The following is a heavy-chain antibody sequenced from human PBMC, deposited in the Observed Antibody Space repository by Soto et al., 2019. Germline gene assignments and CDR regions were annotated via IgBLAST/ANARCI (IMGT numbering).Heavy chain of an antibody. Sequence: QVQLVQSGVEVKKPGASVKVSCKTSGYTFITYEITWVRQAPGQGLEWMGWMNPRSGNTGYAQKFQCRVAMTRNTSVNTAYMELTNLTSEDTAVYYCARGDSFTSSWYLFDSWGQGTLVTVSS. CDR1: GYTFITYE. CDR3: ARGDSFTSSWYLFDS. CDR2: MNPRSGNT. J-gene: IGHJ5*01. V-gene: IGHV1-8*01. D-gene: IGHD6-13*01.